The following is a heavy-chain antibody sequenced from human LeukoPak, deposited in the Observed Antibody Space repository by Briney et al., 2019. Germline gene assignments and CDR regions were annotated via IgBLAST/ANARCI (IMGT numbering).Heavy chain of an antibody. Sequence: GGSLRLSCAASGFTFSSYWMSWVRQAPGKGLEWVANIKQDGSEKYYVDSVKGRFTISRDNAKNSLYLQMNSLRAEDTAVYYCARVSTLGIAAAGTFWFDPWGQGTLVTVSS. CDR2: IKQDGSEK. V-gene: IGHV3-7*01. D-gene: IGHD6-13*01. CDR1: GFTFSSYW. CDR3: ARVSTLGIAAAGTFWFDP. J-gene: IGHJ5*02.